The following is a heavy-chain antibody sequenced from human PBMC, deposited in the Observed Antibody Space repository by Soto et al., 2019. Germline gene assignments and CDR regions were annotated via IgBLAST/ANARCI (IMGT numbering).Heavy chain of an antibody. D-gene: IGHD6-19*01. CDR2: INHSGST. V-gene: IGHV4-34*01. CDR1: GGSFSGYY. CDR3: ARKVAGTRSAFDI. J-gene: IGHJ3*02. Sequence: ETLSLTFAVYGGSFSGYYWSWIRQPPGKGLEWIGEINHSGSTNYNPSLKSRVTISVDTSKNQFSLKLSSVTAADTAVYYCARKVAGTRSAFDICGQGTMVTVSS.